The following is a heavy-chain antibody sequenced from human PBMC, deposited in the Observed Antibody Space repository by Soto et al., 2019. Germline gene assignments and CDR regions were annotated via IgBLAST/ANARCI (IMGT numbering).Heavy chain of an antibody. V-gene: IGHV4-39*01. D-gene: IGHD3-3*01. Sequence: SETLSLTCTVSGGSIASGGYFWDWIRQPPGMGLEWIGTVHSTGGTYYSPSLRSRVTISVDTSKNLFSLKMTSASATDTAVYFCAKREDSSRFGGLDIWGQGTAVTVSS. CDR2: VHSTGGT. CDR1: GGSIASGGYF. CDR3: AKREDSSRFGGLDI. J-gene: IGHJ6*02.